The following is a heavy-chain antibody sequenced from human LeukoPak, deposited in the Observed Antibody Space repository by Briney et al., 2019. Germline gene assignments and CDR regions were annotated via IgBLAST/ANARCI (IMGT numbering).Heavy chain of an antibody. J-gene: IGHJ4*02. V-gene: IGHV4-61*01. Sequence: SETLSLTCTVSGGSVSSGSYYWSWIRQPPGKGLEWIGYIYYSGSTNYNPSLKSRVTISVDTSKNQFSLKLSSVTAADTAVYYCAREGYYYGSGSYWRNFDYWGQGTLVTVSS. D-gene: IGHD3-10*01. CDR2: IYYSGST. CDR1: GGSVSSGSYY. CDR3: AREGYYYGSGSYWRNFDY.